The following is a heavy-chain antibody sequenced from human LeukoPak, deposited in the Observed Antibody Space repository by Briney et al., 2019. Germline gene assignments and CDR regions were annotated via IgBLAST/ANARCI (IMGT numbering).Heavy chain of an antibody. CDR3: ARGSLYDSSGYYVYDFDY. CDR2: INPSGGST. Sequence: ASVKVSCRASGYSFTSYYMHWVRQAPGQGLEWMGIINPSGGSTSYAQKFQGRVTMTRDTSTSTVYMELSSLRSEDTAVYYCARGSLYDSSGYYVYDFDYWGQGTLVTVSS. V-gene: IGHV1-46*01. D-gene: IGHD3-22*01. J-gene: IGHJ4*02. CDR1: GYSFTSYY.